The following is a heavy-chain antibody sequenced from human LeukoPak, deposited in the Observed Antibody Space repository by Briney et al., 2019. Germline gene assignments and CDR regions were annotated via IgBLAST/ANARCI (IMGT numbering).Heavy chain of an antibody. Sequence: GGSLRLSCAASGFTFSSYGMHWVRQAPGKGLEWVAVISYDGSNKYYADSVKGRFTISRDNSKNTLYLQMNSLRAEDTAVYYCARDSDYGGNFRRYYFDYWGQGTLVTVSS. CDR3: ARDSDYGGNFRRYYFDY. D-gene: IGHD4-23*01. J-gene: IGHJ4*02. V-gene: IGHV3-30*03. CDR1: GFTFSSYG. CDR2: ISYDGSNK.